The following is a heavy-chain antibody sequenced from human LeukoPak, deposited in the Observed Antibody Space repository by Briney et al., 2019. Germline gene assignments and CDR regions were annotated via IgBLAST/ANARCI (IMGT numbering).Heavy chain of an antibody. CDR2: INPSGGST. CDR1: GYTFTSYY. CDR3: ARVPTVTNWFDP. Sequence: GASVKVSCKASGYTFTSYYMHWVRQAPGQGLEWMGIINPSGGSTSYAQKFQGRVTMTRDTSTSTVYMELSSLRSGDTAVYYCARVPTVTNWFDPWGQGTLVTVSS. V-gene: IGHV1-46*01. D-gene: IGHD4-17*01. J-gene: IGHJ5*02.